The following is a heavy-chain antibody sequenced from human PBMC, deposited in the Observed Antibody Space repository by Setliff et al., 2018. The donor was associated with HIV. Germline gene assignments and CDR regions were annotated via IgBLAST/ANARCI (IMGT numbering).Heavy chain of an antibody. D-gene: IGHD3-9*01. J-gene: IGHJ4*02. CDR3: ATTRPISTGYPGFFDS. CDR2: LSYRGTT. V-gene: IGHV4-39*01. CDR1: GGSVSTSTYY. Sequence: PSETLSLTCTVSGGSVSTSTYYWGWIRQPPGKGLEYIGTLSYRGTTHYNPSLKSRIALSIDSSKNQFSLNLHFVTATDSALYYCATTRPISTGYPGFFDSWGQGIVVTV.